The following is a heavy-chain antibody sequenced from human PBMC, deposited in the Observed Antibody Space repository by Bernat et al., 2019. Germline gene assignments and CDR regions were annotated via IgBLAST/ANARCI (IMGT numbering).Heavy chain of an antibody. CDR1: GFTFSSYW. Sequence: EVQLVESGGGLVQPGGSLRLSCAASGFTFSSYWMHWVRQAPGKGLVWVSRINSDGSSTSYAESVKGRFTISRDNAKNTLYLKMNSLRAEDTAVYYCARSDCSSSWTNYYYYGMDVWGQGTTVTVAS. D-gene: IGHD6-13*01. J-gene: IGHJ6*02. CDR3: ARSDCSSSWTNYYYYGMDV. V-gene: IGHV3-74*01. CDR2: INSDGSST.